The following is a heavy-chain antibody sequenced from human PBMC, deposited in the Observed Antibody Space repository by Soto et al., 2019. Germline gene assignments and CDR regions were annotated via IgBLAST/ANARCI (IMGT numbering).Heavy chain of an antibody. D-gene: IGHD2-21*02. Sequence: GGSLRLSCAVSGFSFNAYGMSWVRQAPGKGLEWISFISGGGGTIYYADSVKGRFISPRDNSKSTLYLQMTSLSVDDTAVYYCAKDRGNGDTPNIYSYYGIEVWGQGTTVTVSS. J-gene: IGHJ6*02. V-gene: IGHV3-23*01. CDR3: AKDRGNGDTPNIYSYYGIEV. CDR1: GFSFNAYG. CDR2: ISGGGGTI.